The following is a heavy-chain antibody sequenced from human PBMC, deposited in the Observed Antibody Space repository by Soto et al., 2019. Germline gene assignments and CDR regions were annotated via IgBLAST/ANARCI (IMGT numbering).Heavy chain of an antibody. J-gene: IGHJ4*02. CDR3: ARDPKANDYGDYDVDY. CDR1: GGTFSSYT. Sequence: SVKVSCKASGGTFSSYTISWVRQAPGQGLEWMGRIIPILGIANYAQRFQGRVTITADKSTSTAYMELSSLRSEDTAVYYCARDPKANDYGDYDVDYWGQGTLVTVSS. V-gene: IGHV1-69*04. D-gene: IGHD4-17*01. CDR2: IIPILGIA.